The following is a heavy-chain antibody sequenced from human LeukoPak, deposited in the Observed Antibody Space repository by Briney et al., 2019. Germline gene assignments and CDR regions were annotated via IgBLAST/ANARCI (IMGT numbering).Heavy chain of an antibody. V-gene: IGHV3-21*01. CDR2: ISSSSSYI. D-gene: IGHD6-13*01. CDR3: AREYSSSWYNWFDP. J-gene: IGHJ5*02. Sequence: GGSLRLSCEASGFTFSIYSMNWVRQAPGKGLEWVSSISSSSSYIYYADSVKGRFTISRDNAENSLYLQMNSLRAEDTAVYYCAREYSSSWYNWFDPWGQGTLVTVSS. CDR1: GFTFSIYS.